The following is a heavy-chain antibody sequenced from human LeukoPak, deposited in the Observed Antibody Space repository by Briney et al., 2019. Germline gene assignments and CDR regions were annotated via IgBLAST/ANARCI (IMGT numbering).Heavy chain of an antibody. V-gene: IGHV3-66*02. J-gene: IGHJ4*02. Sequence: PGGSLRLSCAASGFTVNSNYMSWVRQAPGKGLEWVSVIYSGGSTYYADSVKGRFTISRDNSRNALYLQMNSLRAEDTAVYYCARHYYYDSSGSTPQYYFDYWGQGTLVTVSS. CDR3: ARHYYYDSSGSTPQYYFDY. D-gene: IGHD3-22*01. CDR1: GFTVNSNY. CDR2: IYSGGST.